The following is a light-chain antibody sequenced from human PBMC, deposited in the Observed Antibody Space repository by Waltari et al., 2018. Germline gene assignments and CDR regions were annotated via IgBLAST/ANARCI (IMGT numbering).Light chain of an antibody. J-gene: IGLJ2*01. CDR1: ALPKKS. CDR3: YSVDNSGTPV. CDR2: EDD. Sequence: SYELTQPPSVSVSPGQTARITCSGDALPKKSAYWYQQKSGQVPVLVIYEDDKRPSGIPERFSGSSSGTMATLTISGAQVEDEADYYCYSVDNSGTPVFGGGTKLTVL. V-gene: IGLV3-10*01.